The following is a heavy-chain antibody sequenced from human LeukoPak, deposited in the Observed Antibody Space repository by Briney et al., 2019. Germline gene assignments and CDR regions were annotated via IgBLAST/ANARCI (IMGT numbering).Heavy chain of an antibody. CDR3: ARSTANYYDSSGYYYWFDP. CDR1: GGTFSSYA. J-gene: IGHJ5*02. CDR2: IIPIFGTA. D-gene: IGHD3-22*01. V-gene: IGHV1-69*05. Sequence: SVKVSCKASGGTFSSYAISWVPQAPGQGLEWMGRIIPIFGTANYAQKFQGRVTITTDESTSTAYMELSSLRSEDTAVYYCARSTANYYDSSGYYYWFDPWGQGTLVTVSS.